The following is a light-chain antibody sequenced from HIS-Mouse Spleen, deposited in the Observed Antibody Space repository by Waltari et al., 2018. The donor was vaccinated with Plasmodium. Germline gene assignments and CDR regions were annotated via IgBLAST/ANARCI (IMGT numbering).Light chain of an antibody. Sequence: QSPSTLSVSPGERATLSCRASQSVSSNLAWYQQKPGQAPRLLIYGASTRATGIPARFSGSGSGTEFTLTISSLQSEDFAVYYCQQYNNWSFTFGPGTKVDIK. J-gene: IGKJ3*01. CDR2: GAS. CDR1: QSVSSN. CDR3: QQYNNWSFT. V-gene: IGKV3-15*01.